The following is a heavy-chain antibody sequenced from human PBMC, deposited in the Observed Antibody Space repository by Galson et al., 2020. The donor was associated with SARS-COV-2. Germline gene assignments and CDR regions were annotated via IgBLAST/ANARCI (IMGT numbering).Heavy chain of an antibody. CDR3: ARGGGEYSSSSDYYGMDV. Sequence: ETSETLSLTCAVYGGSFSGYYWSWIRQPPGKGLEWIGEINHSGSTNYNPSLKSRVTISVDTSKNQFSLKLSSVTAADTAVYYCARGGGEYSSSSDYYGMDVWGQGTTVTVSS. J-gene: IGHJ6*02. D-gene: IGHD6-6*01. CDR1: GGSFSGYY. V-gene: IGHV4-34*01. CDR2: INHSGST.